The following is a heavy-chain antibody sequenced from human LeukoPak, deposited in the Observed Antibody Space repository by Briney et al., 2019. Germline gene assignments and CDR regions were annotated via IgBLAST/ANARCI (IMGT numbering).Heavy chain of an antibody. CDR3: ARRKIAVAVFDY. D-gene: IGHD6-19*01. J-gene: IGHJ4*02. V-gene: IGHV1-2*02. CDR1: GYTFTGYY. Sequence: ASVKVSCKASGYTFTGYYMLWVRQAPGQGLEWMGWINPNSGGTNYAQKFQGRVTMTRDTSISTAYMELSRLRSDDTAVYYCARRKIAVAVFDYWGQGTLVTVSS. CDR2: INPNSGGT.